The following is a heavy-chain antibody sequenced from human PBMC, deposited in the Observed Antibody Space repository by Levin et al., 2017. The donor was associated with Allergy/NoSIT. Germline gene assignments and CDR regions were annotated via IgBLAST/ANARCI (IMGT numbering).Heavy chain of an antibody. J-gene: IGHJ4*02. V-gene: IGHV4-4*02. CDR2: IHHSGRT. D-gene: IGHD3-16*01. CDR3: ARNGAYWIDN. Sequence: SETLSLTCVVSGGSISSNNWWSWVRQPPGRGLEWIAEIHHSGRTNYNPSLKSRVTILLDKSKNQFSLKLSSVTDADTAVYYCARNGAYWIDNWGQGTLVTVSS. CDR1: GGSISSNNW.